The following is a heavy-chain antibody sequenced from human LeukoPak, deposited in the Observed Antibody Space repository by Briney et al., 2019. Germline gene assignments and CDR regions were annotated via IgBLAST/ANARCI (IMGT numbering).Heavy chain of an antibody. CDR2: INHSGST. V-gene: IGHV4-34*01. CDR3: ARGRSSHDY. CDR1: GGSFSGYY. D-gene: IGHD2-2*01. J-gene: IGHJ4*02. Sequence: SETLSLTCAVYGGSFSGYYWSWIRQPPGKGLEWIGEINHSGSTNYNPSLKSRVTISVDTSKTQFSLKLSSVTAADTAVYYCARGRSSHDYWGQGTLVTVSS.